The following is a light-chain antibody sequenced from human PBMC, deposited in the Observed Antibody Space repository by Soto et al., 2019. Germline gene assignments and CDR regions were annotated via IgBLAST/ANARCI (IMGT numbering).Light chain of an antibody. CDR1: TSNIGAGYD. CDR2: GNT. Sequence: QAVVTQPPSVSGAPGQSVTISCTGSTSNIGAGYDVHWYQQLPGTAPKLLIYGNTNRPSGVPDRFSGSKSGTSASLAITGLQAEDEADYYCQPYDSSLGGSGVFGTGTKVTVL. V-gene: IGLV1-40*01. J-gene: IGLJ1*01. CDR3: QPYDSSLGGSGV.